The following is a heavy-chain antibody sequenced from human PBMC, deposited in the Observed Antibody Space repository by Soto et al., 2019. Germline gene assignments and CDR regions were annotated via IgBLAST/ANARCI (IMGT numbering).Heavy chain of an antibody. J-gene: IGHJ6*02. D-gene: IGHD4-17*01. CDR3: ARGRMTTVTRPYYYGMDV. V-gene: IGHV1-8*01. CDR1: GYTFTSYD. Sequence: QVQLVQSGAEVKKPGASVKVSCKASGYTFTSYDINWVRQATGQGLEWMGWMNPNSGNTGYAQKFQGRVTMTRNTSISTAYMELSSLRSEDTAVYYCARGRMTTVTRPYYYGMDVWGQGTTVTVSS. CDR2: MNPNSGNT.